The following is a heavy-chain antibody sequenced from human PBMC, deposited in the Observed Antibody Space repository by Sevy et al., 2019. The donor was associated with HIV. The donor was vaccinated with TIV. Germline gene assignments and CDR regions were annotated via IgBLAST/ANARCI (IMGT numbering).Heavy chain of an antibody. Sequence: GGSLRLSCAASGFTFSNAWMSWVRQAPGKVLEWVGRIKSKTDGGTTDYAAPVKGRFTISREDSKNTLYLQMNSLKTEDTAVYYCTTDALSGGEICSSTSCTYYYYYMDVWGKGTTVTVSS. J-gene: IGHJ6*03. CDR1: GFTFSNAW. D-gene: IGHD2-2*01. V-gene: IGHV3-15*01. CDR3: TTDALSGGEICSSTSCTYYYYYMDV. CDR2: IKSKTDGGTT.